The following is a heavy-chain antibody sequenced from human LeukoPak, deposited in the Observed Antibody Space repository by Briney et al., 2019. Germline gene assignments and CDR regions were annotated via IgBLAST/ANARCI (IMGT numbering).Heavy chain of an antibody. CDR2: INHSGST. V-gene: IGHV4-34*01. CDR3: ARRGAAPPRGWFDP. Sequence: SETLSLTCAVYGGSFNGYYWSWIRQPPGKGLEWIGEINHSGSTNYNPSLKSRVTISVDTSKNQFSLKLSSVTAADTAVYYCARRGAAPPRGWFDPWGQGTLVTVSS. CDR1: GGSFNGYY. D-gene: IGHD6-6*01. J-gene: IGHJ5*02.